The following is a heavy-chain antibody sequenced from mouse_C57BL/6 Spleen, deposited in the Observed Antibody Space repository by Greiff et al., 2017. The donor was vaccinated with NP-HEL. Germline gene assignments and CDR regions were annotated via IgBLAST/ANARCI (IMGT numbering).Heavy chain of an antibody. CDR1: GYAFSSSW. D-gene: IGHD2-5*01. Sequence: VQLQESGPELVKPGASVKISCKASGYAFSSSWMNWVKQRPGKGLEWIGRIYPGDGDTNYNGKFKGKATLTADKFSSTAYMQLSSLTSEDSAVYFCARSGPTIVTFDYWGQGTTLTVSS. J-gene: IGHJ2*01. V-gene: IGHV1-82*01. CDR3: ARSGPTIVTFDY. CDR2: IYPGDGDT.